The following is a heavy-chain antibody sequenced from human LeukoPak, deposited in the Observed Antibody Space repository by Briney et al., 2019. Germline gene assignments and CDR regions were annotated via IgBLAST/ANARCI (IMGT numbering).Heavy chain of an antibody. CDR1: GFTFDDYT. CDR3: AKDLRPHADNYFDY. J-gene: IGHJ4*02. V-gene: IGHV3-43*01. Sequence: PGGSLILTCAASGFTFDDYTMHWVRQAPGKGLEWVSLISWDGGSTYYADSVKGRFTISRVNSKNSLYLQMNSLRTEDTALYYCAKDLRPHADNYFDYWGQGTLVTVSS. CDR2: ISWDGGST.